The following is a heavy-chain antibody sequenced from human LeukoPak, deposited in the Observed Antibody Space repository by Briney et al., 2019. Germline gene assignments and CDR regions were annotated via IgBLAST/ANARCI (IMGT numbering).Heavy chain of an antibody. D-gene: IGHD6-13*01. J-gene: IGHJ4*02. V-gene: IGHV3-30*03. Sequence: GKSLRLSCAASGFTFSSYGMHWVRQAPGKGLEWVAVISYDGSNKYYADSVKGRFTISRDNSKNTLYLQMNSLRAEDTAVYYCARDGGAAAGIDYWGQGTLVTVSS. CDR1: GFTFSSYG. CDR2: ISYDGSNK. CDR3: ARDGGAAAGIDY.